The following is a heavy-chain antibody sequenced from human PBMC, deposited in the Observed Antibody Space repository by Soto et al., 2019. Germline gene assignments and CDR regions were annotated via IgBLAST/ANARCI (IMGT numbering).Heavy chain of an antibody. V-gene: IGHV3-74*01. J-gene: IGHJ6*03. Sequence: GGSLRLSCAASGFTFSSYWMHWVRQAPGKGLVWVSRINSDGSSTSYADSVKGRFTISRDNAKNTLYLQMNSLRAEDTAVYYCARDRVYAIPYYYYYMDVWGKGTTVTVSS. D-gene: IGHD2-8*01. CDR1: GFTFSSYW. CDR3: ARDRVYAIPYYYYYMDV. CDR2: INSDGSST.